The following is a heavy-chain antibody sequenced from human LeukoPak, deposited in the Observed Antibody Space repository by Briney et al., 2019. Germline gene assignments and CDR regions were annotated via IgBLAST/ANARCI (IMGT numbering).Heavy chain of an antibody. Sequence: PGGSLRLSCAASGCTFSSYGMHWVRQAPGKGLEWVAFIRYDGSNKYYADSVKGRFTISRDNSKNTLYLQMNSLRAEDTAVYYFAKDGFYDFWSGTTHAFDIWGQGTMVTVSS. V-gene: IGHV3-30*02. D-gene: IGHD3-3*01. CDR3: AKDGFYDFWSGTTHAFDI. CDR2: IRYDGSNK. J-gene: IGHJ3*02. CDR1: GCTFSSYG.